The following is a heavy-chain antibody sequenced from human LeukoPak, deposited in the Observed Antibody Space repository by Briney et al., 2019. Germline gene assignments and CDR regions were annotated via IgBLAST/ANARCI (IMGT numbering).Heavy chain of an antibody. V-gene: IGHV3-23*01. Sequence: PTGGSLRLSCAASGFTFSSYAMSWVRQAPGKGLEWVSAVGGSGGSTYYADSVKGRFTISRDNSKNTLYLQMNSLRAEDTAVYYCAKSPLYYYGSGSQSLGYYFDYWGQGTLVTVSS. D-gene: IGHD3-10*01. CDR2: VGGSGGST. CDR1: GFTFSSYA. CDR3: AKSPLYYYGSGSQSLGYYFDY. J-gene: IGHJ4*02.